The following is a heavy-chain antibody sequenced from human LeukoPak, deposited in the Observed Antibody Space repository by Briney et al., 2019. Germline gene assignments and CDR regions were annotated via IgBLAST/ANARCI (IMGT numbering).Heavy chain of an antibody. V-gene: IGHV3-7*01. Sequence: GGSLRLSCAASGFTFSSYWMSWVRQAPGKGLEWVANIKQDGSEKYYVDSVKGRFTISRDNAKNSLYLQMNSLRAEDTDVYYCARKQGGYSGYDLVFDYWGQGTLVTVSS. CDR2: IKQDGSEK. CDR1: GFTFSSYW. CDR3: ARKQGGYSGYDLVFDY. J-gene: IGHJ4*02. D-gene: IGHD5-12*01.